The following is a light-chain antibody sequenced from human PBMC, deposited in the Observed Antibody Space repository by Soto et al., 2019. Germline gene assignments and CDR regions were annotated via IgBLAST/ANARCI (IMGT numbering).Light chain of an antibody. J-gene: IGKJ5*01. V-gene: IGKV3-15*01. Sequence: VLTQSPGTLSLSPGERATLSCRASQSVNNNYLAWYQQKPGQSPRLLIYGASTRATGIPARFSGSGSGTEFTLTISSLQSEDFAVYYCQQYNNWPPITFGQGTRLEI. CDR3: QQYNNWPPIT. CDR1: QSVNNN. CDR2: GAS.